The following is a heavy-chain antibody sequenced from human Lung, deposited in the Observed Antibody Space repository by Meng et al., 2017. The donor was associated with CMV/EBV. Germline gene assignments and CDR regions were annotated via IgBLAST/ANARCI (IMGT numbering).Heavy chain of an antibody. V-gene: IGHV3-74*03. J-gene: IGHJ4*02. D-gene: IGHD3-10*01. CDR1: GFTLSSYW. CDR2: INSDDSTT. CDR3: ARDCFGREDY. Sequence: GGSLRLXSAASGFTLSSYWVHWVRQVPGKGLVWVSRINSDDSTTTYADSVKGRFTISRDNAKNTVYLQMNSLRVEDTAVYYCARDCFGREDYWGTGTRVPVAS.